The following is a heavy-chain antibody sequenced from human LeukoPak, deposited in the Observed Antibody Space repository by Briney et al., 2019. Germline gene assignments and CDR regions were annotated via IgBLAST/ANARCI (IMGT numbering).Heavy chain of an antibody. CDR2: IYHSGST. CDR1: GYSISSGYY. CDR3: ARQGITIFGVVIINYYYMDV. V-gene: IGHV4-38-2*01. J-gene: IGHJ6*03. Sequence: SETLSLTCAVSGYSISSGYYWGWIRQPPGKGLEWIGSIYHSGSTYYNPSLESRVTISVDTSKNQFSLKLSSVTAADTAVYYCARQGITIFGVVIINYYYMDVWGKGTTVTVSS. D-gene: IGHD3-3*01.